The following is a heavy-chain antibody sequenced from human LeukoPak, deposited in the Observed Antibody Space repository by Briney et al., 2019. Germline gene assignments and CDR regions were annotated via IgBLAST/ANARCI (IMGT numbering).Heavy chain of an antibody. D-gene: IGHD3-10*01. CDR1: GFTFSSYG. CDR2: IYWGTST. CDR3: ARDGFGEFNFDY. V-gene: IGHV3-66*01. Sequence: PGRSLRLSCAASGFTFSSYGMHWVRQAPGKGLEWVSVIYWGTSTYYADSVKGRFTISRDNSKNTLYLQMNSLRAEDTAVYYCARDGFGEFNFDYWGQGTLVTVSS. J-gene: IGHJ4*02.